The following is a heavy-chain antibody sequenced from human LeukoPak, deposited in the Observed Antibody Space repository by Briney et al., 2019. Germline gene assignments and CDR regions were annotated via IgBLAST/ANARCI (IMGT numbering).Heavy chain of an antibody. CDR1: GFTFSSYA. Sequence: GGSLRLSCAASGFTFSSYAMSWVRQAPGKGLEWVANIKQDGSEKYYVDSVKGRFTISRDNAKNSLYLQMNSLRAEDTAVYYCARDNEGQQPVPLLHYYYYYYMDVWGKGTTVTVSS. CDR2: IKQDGSEK. CDR3: ARDNEGQQPVPLLHYYYYYYMDV. D-gene: IGHD6-13*01. J-gene: IGHJ6*03. V-gene: IGHV3-7*01.